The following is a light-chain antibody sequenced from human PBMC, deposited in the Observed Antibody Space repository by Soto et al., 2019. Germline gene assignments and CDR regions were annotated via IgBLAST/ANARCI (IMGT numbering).Light chain of an antibody. Sequence: ETVLTQSPATLSLSPGERATLSCRASQSIRIYLAWYQQKPGQAPRLLIDGASNRATGIPARFSGSGSGTDVTLTISSLEPEESAMYYCLQRNSWALTFGGGTKVEIK. J-gene: IGKJ4*01. CDR1: QSIRIY. V-gene: IGKV3-11*01. CDR3: LQRNSWALT. CDR2: GAS.